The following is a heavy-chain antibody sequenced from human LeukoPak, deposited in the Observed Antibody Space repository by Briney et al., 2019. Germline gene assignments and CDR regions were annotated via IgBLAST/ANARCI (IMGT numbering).Heavy chain of an antibody. CDR2: IYYSGST. V-gene: IGHV4-39*07. D-gene: IGHD3-9*01. J-gene: IGHJ4*02. Sequence: PSETLSLTCTVSGGSISSSSYYWGWIRQPPGKGLEWIGSIYYSGSTYYNPSLKSRVTISVDTSKNQFSLKLSSVTAADTAVYYCARGLLRYFDWLYRPFDYWGQGTLVTVSS. CDR3: ARGLLRYFDWLYRPFDY. CDR1: GGSISSSSYY.